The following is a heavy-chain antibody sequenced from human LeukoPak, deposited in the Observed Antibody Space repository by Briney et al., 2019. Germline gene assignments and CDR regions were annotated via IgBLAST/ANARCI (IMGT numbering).Heavy chain of an antibody. CDR2: ISSSGSTR. CDR3: ARQGGGGISLDY. V-gene: IGHV3-48*03. D-gene: IGHD2-15*01. Sequence: GRSLRLSYAASAFTFSSYQMNWVPQAPGKGLEAASYISSSGSTRYYADSVKGRFTISRDNAKKSLFLQMNSLRAEDTAVYYCARQGGGGISLDYWGQGTLVTVSS. CDR1: AFTFSSYQ. J-gene: IGHJ4*02.